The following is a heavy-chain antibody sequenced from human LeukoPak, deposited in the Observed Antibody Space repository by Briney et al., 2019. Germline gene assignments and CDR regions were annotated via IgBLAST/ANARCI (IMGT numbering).Heavy chain of an antibody. J-gene: IGHJ6*04. CDR1: GFTFSTYV. Sequence: GRSLRLSCAASGFTFSTYVIHWVRQAPGKGLEWVSSISSSSSFKNNADSVKGRFTISRDNAKNSLYLQMNSLRAEDTAVYYCARVVAAAEAEGYYYYGMDVWGKGTTVTVSS. CDR2: ISSSSSFK. CDR3: ARVVAAAEAEGYYYYGMDV. D-gene: IGHD6-13*01. V-gene: IGHV3-21*01.